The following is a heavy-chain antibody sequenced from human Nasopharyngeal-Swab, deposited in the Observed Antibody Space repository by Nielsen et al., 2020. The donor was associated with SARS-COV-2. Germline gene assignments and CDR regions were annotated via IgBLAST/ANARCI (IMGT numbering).Heavy chain of an antibody. Sequence: ASVKVSCKASGYTFTSFGISWVRQAPGQGLEWMGWISSYNGDTHYAHSLQGRITMTTDTSTSTAYLELRSLRSDDTAMYYCATAYGSVSSPEYWGQGILVTVSS. D-gene: IGHD3-10*01. CDR2: ISSYNGDT. J-gene: IGHJ4*02. CDR3: ATAYGSVSSPEY. V-gene: IGHV1-18*01. CDR1: GYTFTSFG.